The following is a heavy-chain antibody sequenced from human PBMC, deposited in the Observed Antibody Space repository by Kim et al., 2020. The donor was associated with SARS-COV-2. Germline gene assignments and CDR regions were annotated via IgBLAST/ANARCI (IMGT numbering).Heavy chain of an antibody. V-gene: IGHV3-30*02. CDR3: ATSGSGNYYYYGMDV. Sequence: ADSGKGRFTISRDHSKNTLYLQMNSLRAEDTAVYYCATSGSGNYYYYGMDVWGQGTTVTVSS. D-gene: IGHD3-10*01. J-gene: IGHJ6*02.